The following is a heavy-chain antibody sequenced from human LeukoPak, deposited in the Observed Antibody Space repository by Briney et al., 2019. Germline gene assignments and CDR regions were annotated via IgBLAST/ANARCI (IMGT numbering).Heavy chain of an antibody. J-gene: IGHJ5*01. D-gene: IGHD3-10*01. CDR1: GGSISSSSYY. V-gene: IGHV4-39*07. CDR2: IYYSGST. Sequence: SETLSLTCTVSGGSISSSSYYWGWIRQPPGKGLEWIGSIYYSGSTNYNPSLKSRVTMSVDTSKNQFSLKLSSVTAADTAVYYCARAAHYSGSGNDNWFDSWGQGTMVTVSS. CDR3: ARAAHYSGSGNDNWFDS.